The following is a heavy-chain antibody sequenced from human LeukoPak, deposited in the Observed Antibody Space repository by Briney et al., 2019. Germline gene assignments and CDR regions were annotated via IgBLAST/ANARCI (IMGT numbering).Heavy chain of an antibody. CDR1: GFSVSSNY. V-gene: IGHV3-23*01. Sequence: PGGSLRLSCVASGFSVSSNYMSWVRQAPGKGLEWVSGISGSGGSIRYADSVKGRFIISRDNSKNTLYLQMNSLRAEDTAVYYCAKGGDGYNYYFDYWGQETLVTVSS. D-gene: IGHD5-24*01. CDR2: ISGSGGSI. J-gene: IGHJ4*02. CDR3: AKGGDGYNYYFDY.